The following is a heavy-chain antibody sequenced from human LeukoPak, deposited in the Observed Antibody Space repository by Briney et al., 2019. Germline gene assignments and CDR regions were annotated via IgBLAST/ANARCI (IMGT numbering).Heavy chain of an antibody. D-gene: IGHD3-9*01. V-gene: IGHV3-48*03. CDR2: ISSSGSTK. CDR3: AGSFDWSHFDY. Sequence: GGSLRLSCEVSGFTFSSYEMNWVRQAPGKGLEWVSYISSSGSTKYYADSVKGRFTISRDNAKNSLYLQMNSLRAEDTAVYYCAGSFDWSHFDYWGQGTLVSVSS. CDR1: GFTFSSYE. J-gene: IGHJ4*02.